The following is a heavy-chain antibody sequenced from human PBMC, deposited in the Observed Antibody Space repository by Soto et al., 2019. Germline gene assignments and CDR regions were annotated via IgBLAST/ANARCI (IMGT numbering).Heavy chain of an antibody. CDR2: INPSGGRT. J-gene: IGHJ6*04. Sequence: QVQLVQSGAEVKKPGASVKVSCKASGYTFTSYYMHWGRQAPGQGLEWMGIINPSGGRTSYAQKFQGKVTRTRATATSTVYMELSSLRSEDTAVSYCAREVPGRVMYVWGEGTTVTVAS. D-gene: IGHD1-26*01. CDR3: AREVPGRVMYV. CDR1: GYTFTSYY. V-gene: IGHV1-46*01.